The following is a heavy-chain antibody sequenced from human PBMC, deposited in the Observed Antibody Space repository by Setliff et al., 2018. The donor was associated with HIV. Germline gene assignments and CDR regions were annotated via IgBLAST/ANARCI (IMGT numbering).Heavy chain of an antibody. D-gene: IGHD4-4*01. J-gene: IGHJ6*02. CDR1: GFTFSSYE. CDR2: ISSSGSTI. Sequence: GESLKISCAASGFTFSSYEMNWVRQAPGKGLEWVSYISSSGSTIYYADSVKGRFTISRDNAKNSLYLQINSLRAEATAVYYCARDDSNYRQHGMDVWGQGTTVTVSS. V-gene: IGHV3-48*03. CDR3: ARDDSNYRQHGMDV.